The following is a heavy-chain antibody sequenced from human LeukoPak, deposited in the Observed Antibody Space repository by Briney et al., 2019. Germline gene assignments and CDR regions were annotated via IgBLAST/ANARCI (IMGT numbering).Heavy chain of an antibody. Sequence: ASVKVSCKASGYTFTGYYMHWVRQAPGQGLEWMGWINPNSGGTNYAQKFQGWVTMTRDTSISTAYMELSRLRSDDTAVYYCARGRQNSNNWAKTTFDYWGQGTLVTVSS. CDR3: ARGRQNSNNWAKTTFDY. J-gene: IGHJ4*02. CDR1: GYTFTGYY. D-gene: IGHD1-1*01. CDR2: INPNSGGT. V-gene: IGHV1-2*04.